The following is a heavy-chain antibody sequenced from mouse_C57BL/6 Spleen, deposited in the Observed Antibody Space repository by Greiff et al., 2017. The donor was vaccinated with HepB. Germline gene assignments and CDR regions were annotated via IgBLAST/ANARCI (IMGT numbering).Heavy chain of an antibody. CDR3: ARTLYYYGSRYYFDY. CDR2: IDPANGNT. D-gene: IGHD1-1*01. J-gene: IGHJ2*01. Sequence: EVQLVESVAELVRPGASVKLSCTASGFNIKNTYMHWVKQRPEQGLEWIGRIDPANGNTKYAPKFQGKATITADTSSNTAYLQLSSLTSEDTAIYYCARTLYYYGSRYYFDYWGQGTTLTVSS. CDR1: GFNIKNTY. V-gene: IGHV14-3*01.